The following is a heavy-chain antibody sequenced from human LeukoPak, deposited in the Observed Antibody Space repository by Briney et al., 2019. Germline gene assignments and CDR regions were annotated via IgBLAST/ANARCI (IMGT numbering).Heavy chain of an antibody. J-gene: IGHJ4*02. Sequence: SVKVSCKASGGTFSSYAVSWVRQAPGQGLEWMGRIIPILGIANYAQKFQGRVTITADKSTSTAYMELSSLRSEDTAVYYCARAIAVAGSYYFDYWGQGTLVTVSS. CDR1: GGTFSSYA. V-gene: IGHV1-69*04. D-gene: IGHD6-19*01. CDR2: IIPILGIA. CDR3: ARAIAVAGSYYFDY.